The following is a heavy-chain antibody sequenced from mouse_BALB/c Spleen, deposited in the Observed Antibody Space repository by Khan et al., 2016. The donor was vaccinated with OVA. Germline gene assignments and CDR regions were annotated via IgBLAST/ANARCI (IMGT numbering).Heavy chain of an antibody. CDR1: GFSFTTYT. CDR3: TSDGNYAHCYFDV. J-gene: IGHJ1*01. CDR2: INSGSTYT. Sequence: EVELVESGGGLVRPGGSLKLSCAASGFSFTTYTMSWVRQTPEKRLEWVATINSGSTYTNYPDSVKGRFTFSRDKAKNTPYLQLSSLTSEDTAMYYCTSDGNYAHCYFDVWGAGTTVTVSS. V-gene: IGHV5-6-4*01. D-gene: IGHD2-1*01.